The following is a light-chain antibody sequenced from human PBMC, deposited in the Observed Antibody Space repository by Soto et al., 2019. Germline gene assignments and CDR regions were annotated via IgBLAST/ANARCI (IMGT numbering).Light chain of an antibody. V-gene: IGKV1-5*03. CDR2: KAS. CDR3: QQYNNYPRT. J-gene: IGKJ1*01. Sequence: DIQMTQSPSTLSASVGDRVTITCRASQSISVWLAWYQQKAGKAPNLLIYKASRLESGVPSRFSGSGSETEFTLTISGLQPGDFATYYCQQYNNYPRTFGQGTKVDIK. CDR1: QSISVW.